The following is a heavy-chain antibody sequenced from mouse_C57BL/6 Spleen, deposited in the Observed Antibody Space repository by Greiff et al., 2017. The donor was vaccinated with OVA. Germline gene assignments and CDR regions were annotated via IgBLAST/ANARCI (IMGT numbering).Heavy chain of an antibody. CDR1: GFSLTSYG. J-gene: IGHJ1*03. CDR2: IWSGGSS. D-gene: IGHD2-2*01. CDR3: AKSRGYGDCYFDV. V-gene: IGHV2-5*01. Sequence: VQLQQSGPGLVQPSQSLSITCTVSGFSLTSYGVHWVRQSPGKGLEWLGVIWSGGSSDYNAAFMSRLCITKDNSKSQVFFKMNSLQAVDSAIYDCAKSRGYGDCYFDVWGTGTTVTVSS.